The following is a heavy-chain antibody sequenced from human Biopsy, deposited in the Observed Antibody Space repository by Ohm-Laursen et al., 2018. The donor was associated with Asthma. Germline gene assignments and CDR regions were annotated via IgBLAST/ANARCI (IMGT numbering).Heavy chain of an antibody. CDR1: GLTFSSYG. J-gene: IGHJ4*02. CDR3: ASQSSGPDFWSGYYYFDY. V-gene: IGHV3-30*03. D-gene: IGHD3-3*01. CDR2: ISYDGSNK. Sequence: SLRLSCSASGLTFSSYGMHWVRQAPGKGLEWVAVISYDGSNKYYADSVKGRFTISRDNSKNTLYLQMNSLRAEDTAVYYCASQSSGPDFWSGYYYFDYWGQGTLVAVSS.